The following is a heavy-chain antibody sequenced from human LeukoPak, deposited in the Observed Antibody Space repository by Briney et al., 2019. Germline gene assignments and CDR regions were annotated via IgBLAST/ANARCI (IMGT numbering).Heavy chain of an antibody. CDR3: AREVRTPPDTHFDY. CDR2: INPSGGST. D-gene: IGHD2-15*01. Sequence: GSSVKVSCKASGGTFSSYAISWVRQAPGQGLEWMGIINPSGGSTSYAQKFQGRVTMTRDTSTSTVYMELSSPRSEDTAVYYCAREVRTPPDTHFDYWGQGTLVTVSS. CDR1: GGTFSSYA. J-gene: IGHJ4*02. V-gene: IGHV1-46*01.